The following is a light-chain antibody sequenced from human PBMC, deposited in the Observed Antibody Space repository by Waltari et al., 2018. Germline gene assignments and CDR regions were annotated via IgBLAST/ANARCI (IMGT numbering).Light chain of an antibody. V-gene: IGKV3-20*01. Sequence: EIVLTQSPGTLSLSPGERATLACRASQSVGRSLAWYQQKPGQAPRLLIYDASRRATGIPDRFSGSGSGTDFSLTISRLEPEDFAVYYCQHYVRLPATFGQGTKVEIK. CDR1: QSVGRS. CDR2: DAS. J-gene: IGKJ1*01. CDR3: QHYVRLPAT.